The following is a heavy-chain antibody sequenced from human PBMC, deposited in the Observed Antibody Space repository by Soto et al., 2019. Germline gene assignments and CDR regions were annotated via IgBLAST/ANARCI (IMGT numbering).Heavy chain of an antibody. Sequence: QITLKESGPPLVKPTQTLTLTCMFSGFSLTTNGVGVGWIRQPPGKALEWLALIYWDDDRRYSPSLRGRLTITKDTSKNQVVLTMTHMDPVDTATYYCAHPTEPGTIVFDIWGQGTMVTVSS. J-gene: IGHJ3*02. D-gene: IGHD6-13*01. CDR3: AHPTEPGTIVFDI. CDR1: GFSLTTNGVG. V-gene: IGHV2-5*02. CDR2: IYWDDDR.